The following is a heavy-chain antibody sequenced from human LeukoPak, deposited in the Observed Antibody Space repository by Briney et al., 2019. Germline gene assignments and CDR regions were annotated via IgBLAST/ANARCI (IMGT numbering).Heavy chain of an antibody. CDR3: ARVPHNCSGDRCYSRWFDP. J-gene: IGHJ5*02. D-gene: IGHD2-15*01. CDR1: GYTFTGYY. V-gene: IGHV1-2*02. CDR2: INPNSGGT. Sequence: GASVKVSCKASGYTFTGYYMHWVRQAPGQGLEWMGWINPNSGGTNYAQKFQGRVTMTRDTSISTAYMELSRLRSDDTAVYYCARVPHNCSGDRCYSRWFDPWGQGTLVIVSS.